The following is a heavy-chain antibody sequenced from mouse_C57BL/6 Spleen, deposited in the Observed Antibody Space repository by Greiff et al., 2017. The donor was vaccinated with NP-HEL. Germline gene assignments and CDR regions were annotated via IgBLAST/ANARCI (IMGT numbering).Heavy chain of an antibody. V-gene: IGHV1-82*01. CDR1: GYAFSSSW. J-gene: IGHJ3*01. D-gene: IGHD2-1*01. CDR3: ARQGDYGNYGAWFAG. Sequence: QVQLKESGPELVKPGASVKISCKASGYAFSSSWMNWVKQRPGKGLEWIGRIYPGDGDTNYNGKFKGKATLTADKSSSTAYMQLSSLTSEDSAVYFCARQGDYGNYGAWFAGWGQGTLVTVSA. CDR2: IYPGDGDT.